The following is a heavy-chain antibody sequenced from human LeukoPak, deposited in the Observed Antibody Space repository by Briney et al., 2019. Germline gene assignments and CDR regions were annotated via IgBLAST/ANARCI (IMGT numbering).Heavy chain of an antibody. CDR2: IYYSGST. V-gene: IGHV4-59*01. CDR3: ARHSTTGTHFDY. D-gene: IGHD1-1*01. Sequence: SETLSLTCTVSGGSISSYYWSWIRQPPGKGLEWIGYIYYSGSTNYNPSLKSRVTISVDTSKNQFSLKLSSVTAADTAVYYCARHSTTGTHFDYWGQGTLVTVSS. J-gene: IGHJ4*02. CDR1: GGSISSYY.